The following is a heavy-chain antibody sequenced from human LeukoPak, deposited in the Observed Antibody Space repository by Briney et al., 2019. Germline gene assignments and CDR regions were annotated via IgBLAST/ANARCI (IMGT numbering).Heavy chain of an antibody. CDR2: IRYDGSNK. J-gene: IGHJ6*03. CDR1: GFTFSSYG. Sequence: GGSLRLSCAASGFTFSSYGMHWVRQAPGKGLEWVAFIRYDGSNKYYADSVKGRFTISRDNSKNTLYLQMNSLRAEDTAVYYCAKDKSSVAAPNYYYYYYMDVCGKGTTVTISS. CDR3: AKDKSSVAAPNYYYYYYMDV. V-gene: IGHV3-30*02. D-gene: IGHD6-13*01.